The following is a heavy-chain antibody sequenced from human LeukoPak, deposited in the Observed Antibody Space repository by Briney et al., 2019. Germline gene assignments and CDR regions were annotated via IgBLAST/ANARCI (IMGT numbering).Heavy chain of an antibody. CDR3: AKGKGFVGHFDF. J-gene: IGHJ4*02. CDR2: IIPILRTA. D-gene: IGHD3-3*01. CDR1: GDTFTSNA. V-gene: IGHV1-69*04. Sequence: GSSVTVSCKASGDTFTSNAVSWVRQAPGQGLEWMGRIIPILRTAEYAQKFQGRLTITADRSTSTAYMELSSLRSDDTAVYYCAKGKGFVGHFDFWGQGTLVPVSS.